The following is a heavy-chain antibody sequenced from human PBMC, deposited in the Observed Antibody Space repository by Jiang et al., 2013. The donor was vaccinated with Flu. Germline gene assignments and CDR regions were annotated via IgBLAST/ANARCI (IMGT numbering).Heavy chain of an antibody. Sequence: SLTCTVSGGSISSGDYYWSWIRQPPGKGLEWIGYIYYSGSTYYNPSLKSRVTISVDTSKNQFSLKLSSVTAADTAVYYCARQADVLLWFGEIRGSYFDYWGQGTLVTVSS. CDR3: ARQADVLLWFGEIRGSYFDY. CDR1: GGSISSGDYY. D-gene: IGHD3-10*01. V-gene: IGHV4-30-4*08. CDR2: IYYSGST. J-gene: IGHJ4*02.